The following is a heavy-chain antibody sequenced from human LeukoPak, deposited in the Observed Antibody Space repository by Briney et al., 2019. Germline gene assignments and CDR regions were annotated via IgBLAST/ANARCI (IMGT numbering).Heavy chain of an antibody. CDR2: INPNSGDT. D-gene: IGHD1-26*01. CDR3: ARGSTVGATESLGFDY. V-gene: IGHV1-2*02. J-gene: IGHJ4*02. CDR1: GYTFSNYA. Sequence: ASVKVSCKASGYTFSNYALSWVRQAPGQGLEWMGWINPNSGDTHYAQNFQGRVTMTRDTSISTAYMELSRLRSDDTAMYYCARGSTVGATESLGFDYWGQGTPVTVSS.